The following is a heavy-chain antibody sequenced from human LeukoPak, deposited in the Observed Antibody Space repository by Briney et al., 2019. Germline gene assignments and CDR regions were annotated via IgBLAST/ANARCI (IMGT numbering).Heavy chain of an antibody. CDR3: ARALIFPNDDAFDI. J-gene: IGHJ3*02. CDR1: GYTFTSYD. Sequence: ASVKVSCKASGYTFTSYDINWVRQATGQGLEWMGWMNPNSGNTGHAQKFQGRVTMTRNTSISTAYMELSSLRSEDTAVYYCARALIFPNDDAFDIWGQGTMVTVSS. V-gene: IGHV1-8*01. D-gene: IGHD2-21*01. CDR2: MNPNSGNT.